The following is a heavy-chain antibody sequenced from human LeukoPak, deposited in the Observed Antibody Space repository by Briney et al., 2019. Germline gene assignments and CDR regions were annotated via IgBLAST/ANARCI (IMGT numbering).Heavy chain of an antibody. V-gene: IGHV3-30*04. CDR1: GFTFSSYV. D-gene: IGHD3-3*01. J-gene: IGHJ3*02. CDR2: ISYDGSNE. Sequence: GGSLRLSCAASGFTFSSYVMHWVRQAPGKGLEWVAIISYDGSNEYYADSVKGRFTISRDNAKNSLYLQMNSLRAEDTAVYYCAKREWLLGNDAFDIWGQGTMVTVSS. CDR3: AKREWLLGNDAFDI.